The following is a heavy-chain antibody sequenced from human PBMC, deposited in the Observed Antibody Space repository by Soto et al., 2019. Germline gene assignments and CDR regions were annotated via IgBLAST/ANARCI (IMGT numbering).Heavy chain of an antibody. Sequence: QVQLQESGPGLVKPSQTLSLTCIVSGGSISSDDHYWSWIRQPPGKGLEWIGYIYYSGTTHSNPSLKRRLFISLDTSKHQFSLQLTSVTAADTAVYYCATVRSRWNIDYWGQGTLVTVSS. J-gene: IGHJ4*02. D-gene: IGHD6-13*01. V-gene: IGHV4-30-4*01. CDR1: GGSISSDDHY. CDR2: IYYSGTT. CDR3: ATVRSRWNIDY.